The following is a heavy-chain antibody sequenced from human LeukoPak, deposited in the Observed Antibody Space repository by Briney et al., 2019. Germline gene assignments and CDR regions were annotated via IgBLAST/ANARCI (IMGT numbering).Heavy chain of an antibody. CDR3: AKDLIYCSSTSCYEPGGYYYVY. CDR1: GFTFSSYA. Sequence: GGSLRLSCAASGFTFSSYAMSWVRQAPGKGLEWVSAIRGSGGSTYYADSVKGRFTISRDNSKNTLYLQMNSLRAEDTAVYYCAKDLIYCSSTSCYEPGGYYYVYWGQGTLVTVSS. J-gene: IGHJ4*02. D-gene: IGHD2-2*01. V-gene: IGHV3-23*01. CDR2: IRGSGGST.